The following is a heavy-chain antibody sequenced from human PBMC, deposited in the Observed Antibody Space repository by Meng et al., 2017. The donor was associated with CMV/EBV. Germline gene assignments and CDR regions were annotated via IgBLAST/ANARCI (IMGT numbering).Heavy chain of an antibody. CDR3: ATTWDDCGGDCCSLYYYGMDV. J-gene: IGHJ6*02. CDR1: GFTFSSYS. D-gene: IGHD2-21*01. Sequence: GESLKISCAASGFTFSSYSMNWVRQAPGKGLEWVSYISSSSSTIYYADSVKGRFTISRDNAKNSLYLQMNSLRAEDTAVYYCATTWDDCGGDCCSLYYYGMDVWGQGTTVTVSS. CDR2: ISSSSSTI. V-gene: IGHV3-48*04.